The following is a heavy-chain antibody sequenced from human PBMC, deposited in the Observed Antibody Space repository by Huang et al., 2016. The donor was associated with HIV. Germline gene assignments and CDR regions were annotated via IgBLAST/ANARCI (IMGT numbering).Heavy chain of an antibody. CDR3: ASPYGSGSYYNAY. D-gene: IGHD3-10*01. CDR1: GFTFSSYG. V-gene: IGHV3-21*01. J-gene: IGHJ4*02. CDR2: ISGSGSYI. Sequence: EVQLVESGGGLVKPGGSLRLSCAASGFTFSSYGINWVRQAPGKGLEWVSSISGSGSYIYYADSVKGRFTISRDNAKNSLYLQMNSLRAEDTAVYYCASPYGSGSYYNAYWGQGTLVTVSS.